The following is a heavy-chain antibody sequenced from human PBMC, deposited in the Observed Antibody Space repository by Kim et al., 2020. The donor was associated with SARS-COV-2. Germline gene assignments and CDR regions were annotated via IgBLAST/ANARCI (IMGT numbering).Heavy chain of an antibody. V-gene: IGHV1-69*13. CDR1: GGTFSSYA. J-gene: IGHJ6*02. CDR3: ARDKADIVATPVWGYYYYYGMDV. Sequence: SVKVSCKASGGTFSSYAISWVRQAPGQGLEWMGGIIPIFGTANYAQKFQGRVTITADESTSTAYMELSSLRSEDTAVYYCARDKADIVATPVWGYYYYYGMDVWGQGTTVTVSS. D-gene: IGHD5-12*01. CDR2: IIPIFGTA.